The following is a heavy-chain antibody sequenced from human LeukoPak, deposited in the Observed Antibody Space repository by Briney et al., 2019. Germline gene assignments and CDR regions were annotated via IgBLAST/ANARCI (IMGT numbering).Heavy chain of an antibody. D-gene: IGHD1-14*01. CDR3: ATDITPTDAFDT. J-gene: IGHJ3*02. Sequence: ASVKVSCKASGYTFTGYYIHWLRQAPGQGPEWMGWINPYSGDTKYAQNYRGRVTMTRDTSISTAYMGPSRLRSDDTAVYYCATDITPTDAFDTWGQGTMVTVSS. CDR2: INPYSGDT. CDR1: GYTFTGYY. V-gene: IGHV1-2*02.